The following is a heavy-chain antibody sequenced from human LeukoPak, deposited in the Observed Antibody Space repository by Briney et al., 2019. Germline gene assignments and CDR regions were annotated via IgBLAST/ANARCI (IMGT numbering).Heavy chain of an antibody. CDR3: ATYCTNGVCPDY. J-gene: IGHJ4*02. D-gene: IGHD2-8*01. V-gene: IGHV3-48*03. CDR2: ISSSGSTI. Sequence: GGSLRLSCAASGFTFSSYEMNWVRQAPGKGLEWVSYISSSGSTIYYADSVKGRFTISRDNAKNSLYLQMNSLRAEDTAVYYCATYCTNGVCPDYWGQGTLVTVSS. CDR1: GFTFSSYE.